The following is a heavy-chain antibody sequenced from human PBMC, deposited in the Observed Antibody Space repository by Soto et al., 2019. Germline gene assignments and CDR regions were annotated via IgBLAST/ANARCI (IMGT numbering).Heavy chain of an antibody. Sequence: GGSLRLSCAASGFTFSSYGMHWVRQAPGKGLEWVAVIWYDGSNKYYADSVKGRFTISRDNSKNTLYLQMNSLRAEDTAVYYCARDGLRVDTAMAQTRQYYYYYYGMDVWGQGTTVTVSS. CDR3: ARDGLRVDTAMAQTRQYYYYYYGMDV. D-gene: IGHD5-18*01. J-gene: IGHJ6*02. CDR1: GFTFSSYG. CDR2: IWYDGSNK. V-gene: IGHV3-33*01.